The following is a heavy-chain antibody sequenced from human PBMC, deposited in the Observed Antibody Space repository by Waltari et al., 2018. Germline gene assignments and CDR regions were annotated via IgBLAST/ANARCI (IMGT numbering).Heavy chain of an antibody. V-gene: IGHV1-69-2*01. D-gene: IGHD2-2*01. CDR1: GYTFTDYY. CDR3: ATGGGVPAAMGYGWFDP. J-gene: IGHJ5*02. CDR2: VDPEDGET. Sequence: EVQLVQSGAEVKKPGATVKISCKVSGYTFTDYYMHWVQQAPGKGLEWMGLVDPEDGETIYAEKFQGRVTITAETSTDTAYMELSSLRSKDTAVYYCATGGGVPAAMGYGWFDPWGQGTLVTVSS.